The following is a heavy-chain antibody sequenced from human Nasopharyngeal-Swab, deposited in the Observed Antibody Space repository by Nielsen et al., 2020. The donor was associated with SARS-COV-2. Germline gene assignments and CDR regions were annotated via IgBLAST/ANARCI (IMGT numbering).Heavy chain of an antibody. Sequence: ASVKVSCKASDYTFTSYGISWVRQAPGQGLEWMGWISAYNGNTNYAQNLQGRVTMTTDTSTTTAYMELRSLRSDDTAVYYCARVVPRGAFDIWGQGTMVTVSS. D-gene: IGHD2-2*01. CDR1: DYTFTSYG. CDR3: ARVVPRGAFDI. V-gene: IGHV1-18*01. CDR2: ISAYNGNT. J-gene: IGHJ3*02.